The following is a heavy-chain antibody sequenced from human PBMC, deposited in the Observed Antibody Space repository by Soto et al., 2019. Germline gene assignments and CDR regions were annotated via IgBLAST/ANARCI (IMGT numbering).Heavy chain of an antibody. V-gene: IGHV3-21*01. Sequence: GGSLRLSCAASGFTFSSYSMNWVRQAPGKGLEWVSSISSSSSYIYYADSVKGRFTISRDNAKNSLSLQMNSLRAEDTAVYYCARANGIAARRNWFDPWHQGTLVTVSS. CDR2: ISSSSSYI. CDR1: GFTFSSYS. J-gene: IGHJ5*02. D-gene: IGHD6-6*01. CDR3: ARANGIAARRNWFDP.